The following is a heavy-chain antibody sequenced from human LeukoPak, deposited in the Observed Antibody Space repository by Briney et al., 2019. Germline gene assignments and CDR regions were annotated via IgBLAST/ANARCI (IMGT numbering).Heavy chain of an antibody. Sequence: GGSLRLSCAASGFTFSSYWMSWVRQAPGKGLGWVASIKQDGSEKYYVDSVKGRFIISRNNSKNTLYLQMNSLRAEDTAVYYCARGRRWDLLVSLIDASDIWGQGTMVTVSS. CDR1: GFTFSSYW. CDR3: ARGRRWDLLVSLIDASDI. J-gene: IGHJ3*02. V-gene: IGHV3-7*05. CDR2: IKQDGSEK. D-gene: IGHD1-26*01.